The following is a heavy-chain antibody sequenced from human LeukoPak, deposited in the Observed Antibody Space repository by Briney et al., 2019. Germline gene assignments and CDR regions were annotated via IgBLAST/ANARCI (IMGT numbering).Heavy chain of an antibody. CDR1: GVSISSSY. V-gene: IGHV4-59*01. D-gene: IGHD3-10*01. CDR2: VYYTGSS. Sequence: PSETLSLTCTVSGVSISSSYWSWIRQPPRKGLEWIGYVYYTGSSYYNPSLKSRATTSIDMSKNQFSLKLTSMTAADTAVYYCAGYGSGSYYKAFDFWGQGILVTVSS. J-gene: IGHJ4*02. CDR3: AGYGSGSYYKAFDF.